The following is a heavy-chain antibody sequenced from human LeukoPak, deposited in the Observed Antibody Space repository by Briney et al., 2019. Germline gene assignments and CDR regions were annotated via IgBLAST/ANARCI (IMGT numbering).Heavy chain of an antibody. J-gene: IGHJ4*02. D-gene: IGHD3-16*01. CDR2: IGWNSGSI. CDR1: GFTFGDYA. Sequence: GGSLRLSCAASGFTFGDYAMHWVRQAPGKGLEWVSRIGWNSGSIAYADSVKGRFTISRDNAKNSLYLQMNSLRPEDTALYYCAKDIELGGGVLGAFDYWGQGTLVTVSS. CDR3: AKDIELGGGVLGAFDY. V-gene: IGHV3-9*01.